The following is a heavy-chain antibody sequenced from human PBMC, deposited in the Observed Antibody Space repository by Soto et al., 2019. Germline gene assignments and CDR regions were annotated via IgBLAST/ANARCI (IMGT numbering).Heavy chain of an antibody. J-gene: IGHJ3*02. D-gene: IGHD3-22*01. V-gene: IGHV1-69*13. Sequence: SVKVSCKASGGTFSSYAISWVRQGPGQGLEWMGGIIPIFGTANYAQKFQGRVTITADESTSTAYMELSSLRSEDTSVYYCARAYYDSSGYLAFDIWGQGTMVTVSS. CDR1: GGTFSSYA. CDR3: ARAYYDSSGYLAFDI. CDR2: IIPIFGTA.